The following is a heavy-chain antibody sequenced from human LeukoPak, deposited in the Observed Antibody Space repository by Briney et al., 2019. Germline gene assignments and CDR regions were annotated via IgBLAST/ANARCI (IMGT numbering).Heavy chain of an antibody. J-gene: IGHJ6*03. CDR1: GLTFSSYW. CDR3: ARDKDYVRYYYMDV. D-gene: IGHD3-16*01. V-gene: IGHV3-7*01. Sequence: GGSLRLSCAISGLTFSSYWMTWVRQAPGKGLELVANIKQDGSEKYYVDSVKGRFTISRDNAKNSLYLQMSSLRVEDTAVYYCARDKDYVRYYYMDVWGKGTTVTVSS. CDR2: IKQDGSEK.